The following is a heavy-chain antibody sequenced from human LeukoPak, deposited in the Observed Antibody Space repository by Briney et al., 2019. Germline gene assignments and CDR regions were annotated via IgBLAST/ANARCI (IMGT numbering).Heavy chain of an antibody. CDR3: ARWVPGDWKELYCSSTSCDEH. J-gene: IGHJ1*01. Sequence: PSETLSLTCTVSGGSISGGGYYWSWIRQPPGKGLEWIGYIYHSGSTYYNPSLKSRVTISVDRSKNQFSLKLSSVTAADTAVYYCARWVPGDWKELYCSSTSCDEHWGQGTLVTVSS. D-gene: IGHD2-2*01. CDR2: IYHSGST. CDR1: GGSISGGGYY. V-gene: IGHV4-30-2*01.